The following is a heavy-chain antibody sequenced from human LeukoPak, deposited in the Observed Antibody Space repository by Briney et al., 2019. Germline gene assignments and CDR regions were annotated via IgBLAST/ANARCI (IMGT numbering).Heavy chain of an antibody. J-gene: IGHJ4*02. CDR2: IYPGGSDT. CDR3: ARQARYSSGRAPLNY. Sequence: GESLKISCKGSGYSFTSYWIGWVRQMPGKGLEWMGIIYPGGSDTRYSPSFQGQVTISADKSISTAYLQWSSLKASDTAMYYCARQARYSSGRAPLNYWGQGTLVTVSS. D-gene: IGHD6-19*01. V-gene: IGHV5-51*01. CDR1: GYSFTSYW.